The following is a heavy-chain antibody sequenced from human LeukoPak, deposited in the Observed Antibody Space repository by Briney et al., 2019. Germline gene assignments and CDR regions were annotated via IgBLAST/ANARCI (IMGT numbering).Heavy chain of an antibody. CDR1: GFTFSSYA. D-gene: IGHD7-27*01. V-gene: IGHV3-7*01. CDR2: IKQDGSEK. J-gene: IGHJ4*02. Sequence: GSLRLSCAASGFTFSSYAMSWVRQAPGKGLEWVANIKQDGSEKYYVDSVKGRFTISRDNAKNSLYLQMNSLRAEDTAVYYCASTPGSYDYWGQGTLVTVSS. CDR3: ASTPGSYDY.